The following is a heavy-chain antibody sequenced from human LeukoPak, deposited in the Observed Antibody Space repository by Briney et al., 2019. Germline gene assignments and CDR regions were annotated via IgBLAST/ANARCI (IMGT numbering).Heavy chain of an antibody. J-gene: IGHJ4*02. CDR1: GFTSSSYA. CDR2: ISGSGGST. V-gene: IGHV3-23*01. D-gene: IGHD4-23*01. CDR3: AKDFRLGNSRSYFDY. Sequence: GGSLRLSCAASGFTSSSYAMSWVRQAPGKGLEWVSAISGSGGSTYYADPVKGRFTISRDNSKNTLYLQMNSLRAEDTAVYHCAKDFRLGNSRSYFDYWGQGTLVTVSS.